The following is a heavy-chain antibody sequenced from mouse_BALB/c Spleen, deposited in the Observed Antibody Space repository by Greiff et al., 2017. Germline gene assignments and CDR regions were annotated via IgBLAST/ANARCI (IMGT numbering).Heavy chain of an antibody. CDR2: INPSSGYT. D-gene: IGHD1-1*01. Sequence: VQLQQSAAELARPGASVKMSCKASGYTFTSYTMHWVKQRPGQGLEWIGYINPSSGYTEYNQKFKDKTTLTADKSSSTAYMQLSSLTSEDSAVYYCARITTGGNAMDYWGQGTSVTVSS. CDR1: GYTFTSYT. V-gene: IGHV1-4*02. CDR3: ARITTGGNAMDY. J-gene: IGHJ4*01.